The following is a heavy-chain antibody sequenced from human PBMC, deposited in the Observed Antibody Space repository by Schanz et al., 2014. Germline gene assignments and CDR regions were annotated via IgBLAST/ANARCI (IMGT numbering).Heavy chain of an antibody. CDR1: GFTFDDHA. V-gene: IGHV3-9*01. CDR2: ISWNSGDI. CDR3: ARRYSGRYCFDY. J-gene: IGHJ4*02. Sequence: EVQLVESGGALIQPGGSLRLSCAASGFTFDDHAMHWVRQSPGKGPEWVSGISWNSGDIAYADSVKGRFTVSRDNAKNSLSLQMDRLRDEDTAVYYCARRYSGRYCFDYWGQGTLVAVSS. D-gene: IGHD1-26*01.